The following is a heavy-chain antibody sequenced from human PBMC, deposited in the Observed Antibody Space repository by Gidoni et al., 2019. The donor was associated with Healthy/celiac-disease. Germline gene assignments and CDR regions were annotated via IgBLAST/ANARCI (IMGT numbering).Heavy chain of an antibody. V-gene: IGHV1-24*01. CDR2: FDPEDGET. D-gene: IGHD3-3*01. CDR1: GYTLTKLS. J-gene: IGHJ3*02. Sequence: QVQLVQSGAEVKKPGASVKVSCKVSGYTLTKLSMHWVRQAPGKGLEWMGGFDPEDGETIYAQKFQGRVTMTEDTSTDTAYMELSSLRSEDTAVYYCATDRPPVDFWSGSPNAFDIWGQGTMVTVSS. CDR3: ATDRPPVDFWSGSPNAFDI.